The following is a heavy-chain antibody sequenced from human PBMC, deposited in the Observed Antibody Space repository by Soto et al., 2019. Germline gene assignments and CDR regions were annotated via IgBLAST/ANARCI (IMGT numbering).Heavy chain of an antibody. J-gene: IGHJ6*02. CDR2: INPNSGGT. Sequence: ASVKVSCKASGGTFSSYTISWVRQAPGQGLEWMGWINPNSGGTNYAQKFQGWVTMTRDTSISTAYMELSRLRSDDTAVYYCARSGLSSGWYTPYYYGMDVWGQGTTVTVSS. D-gene: IGHD6-19*01. CDR3: ARSGLSSGWYTPYYYGMDV. V-gene: IGHV1-2*04. CDR1: GGTFSSYT.